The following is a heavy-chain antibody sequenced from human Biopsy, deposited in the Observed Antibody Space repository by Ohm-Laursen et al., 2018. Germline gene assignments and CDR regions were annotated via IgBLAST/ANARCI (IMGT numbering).Heavy chain of an antibody. V-gene: IGHV4-38-2*01. D-gene: IGHD4/OR15-4a*01. Sequence: TLSLTCAVFGFSISSGHYWAWIRQPPGKGLEWVGEFSHTGTTIYNPSLKSRLTISVDNSKKHFSLRLTSVTAADTATYFCARGPYGDNAGAFDVWGQGTVVTVSS. CDR2: FSHTGTT. CDR1: GFSISSGHY. J-gene: IGHJ3*01. CDR3: ARGPYGDNAGAFDV.